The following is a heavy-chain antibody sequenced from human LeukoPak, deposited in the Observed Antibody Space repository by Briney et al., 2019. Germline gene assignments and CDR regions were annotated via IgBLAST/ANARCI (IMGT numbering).Heavy chain of an antibody. Sequence: SETLSLTCAVSGGSFSGYYWSWIAEPPGKGLEWIGEINHSGSTNYNPSLKSRFTISVDTSKNQFSLKLSSVTAADTAVYYCARDRMAEFDPWGQGTLVTVSS. V-gene: IGHV4-34*01. D-gene: IGHD5-24*01. CDR1: GGSFSGYY. CDR2: INHSGST. J-gene: IGHJ5*02. CDR3: ARDRMAEFDP.